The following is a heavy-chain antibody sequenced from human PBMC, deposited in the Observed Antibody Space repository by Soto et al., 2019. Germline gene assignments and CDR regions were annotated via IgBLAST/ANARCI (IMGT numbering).Heavy chain of an antibody. V-gene: IGHV1-69*13. CDR3: ASVVVTAAAGGWFDT. D-gene: IGHD2-2*01. J-gene: IGHJ5*02. CDR1: GGTFSSYA. CDR2: IIPIFGTA. Sequence: SVKVSCKASGGTFSSYAISWVRQAPGQGLEWMGGIIPIFGTANYAQKFQGRVTITADESTSTAYMELSSLRSEDTAVYYCASVVVTAAAGGWFDTWGQGTLVTVSS.